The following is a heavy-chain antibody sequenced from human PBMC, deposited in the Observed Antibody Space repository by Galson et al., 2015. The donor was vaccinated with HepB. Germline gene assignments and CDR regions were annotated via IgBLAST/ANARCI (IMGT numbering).Heavy chain of an antibody. D-gene: IGHD5-18*01. CDR2: ISGSGGST. J-gene: IGHJ4*02. V-gene: IGHV3-23*01. CDR3: AKVPLYTAMAGGYFDY. CDR1: GFTFSSYA. Sequence: SLRLSCAASGFTFSSYAVSWVRQAPGKGLEWVSAISGSGGSTYYADSVKGRFTISRDNSKNTLYLQMNSLRAEDTAVYYCAKVPLYTAMAGGYFDYWGQGTLVTVSS.